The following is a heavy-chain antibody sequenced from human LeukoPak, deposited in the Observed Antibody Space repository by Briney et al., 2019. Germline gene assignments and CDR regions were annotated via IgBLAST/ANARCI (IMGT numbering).Heavy chain of an antibody. Sequence: SETLSLTCTVSGGSISGYYWSWIRQPPGQGLEWIGFIYYRGTSKYNPSLMSRVTMSVDTSKNQVSLKLSSVTAADTAVYYCARGRFLDAFDIWGQGTMVTVSS. J-gene: IGHJ3*02. CDR1: GGSISGYY. V-gene: IGHV4-59*08. CDR2: IYYRGTS. CDR3: ARGRFLDAFDI. D-gene: IGHD3-3*01.